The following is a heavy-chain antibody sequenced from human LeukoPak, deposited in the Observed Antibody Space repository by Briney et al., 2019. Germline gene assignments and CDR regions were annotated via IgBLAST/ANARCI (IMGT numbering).Heavy chain of an antibody. Sequence: GGSLRLSCRVSGFTFSSYDMSWVRQAPGKGLEWVSSISGDAVSKYYAESVRGRFTISRDNSKDTLYLQMNSLRAEDTALYFCTKDRHSSGWPNWFDPWGQGSLVIVSS. CDR3: TKDRHSSGWPNWFDP. J-gene: IGHJ5*02. D-gene: IGHD6-19*01. CDR1: GFTFSSYD. V-gene: IGHV3-23*01. CDR2: ISGDAVSK.